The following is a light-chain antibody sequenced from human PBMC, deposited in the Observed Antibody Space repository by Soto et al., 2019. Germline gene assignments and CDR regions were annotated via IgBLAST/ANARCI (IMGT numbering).Light chain of an antibody. CDR1: SSDVGSYDH. J-gene: IGLJ1*01. V-gene: IGLV2-11*01. Sequence: QSALTQPASVSGSPGQSITISCSGTSSDVGSYDHVAWYQQFPGKTPKLTIYEVSNRPSGVPDRFSGSKSGNTASLTISGLQAEDEADYYCCSYAGSYTYVFGTGTKLTVL. CDR3: CSYAGSYTYV. CDR2: EVS.